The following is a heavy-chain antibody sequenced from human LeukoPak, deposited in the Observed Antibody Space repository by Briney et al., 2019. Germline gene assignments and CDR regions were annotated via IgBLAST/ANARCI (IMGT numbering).Heavy chain of an antibody. Sequence: TLSLXCTVSXGSITTSYHYWGWIRQPPGKGLEWIGSIDYRERTTYNPSLKSRVTISADTSRNQFSLKLSSVAARDTAVYYCASYVSRTMRDSWGQGTLVSVSS. V-gene: IGHV4-39*01. CDR1: XGSITTSYHY. D-gene: IGHD3-16*01. CDR2: IDYRERT. CDR3: ASYVSRTMRDS. J-gene: IGHJ4*02.